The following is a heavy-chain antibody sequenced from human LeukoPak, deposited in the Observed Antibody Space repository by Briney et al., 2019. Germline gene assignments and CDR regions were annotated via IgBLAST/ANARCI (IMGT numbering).Heavy chain of an antibody. Sequence: ASVKVSCKASGYTFTGYYMHWVRQAPGQGLEWMGRINPNSGSTNYAQKFQGRVTMTRDTSISTAYMELSRLRSDDTAVYYCARADCSSTSCLNAFDIWGQGTMVTVSS. J-gene: IGHJ3*02. V-gene: IGHV1-2*06. CDR3: ARADCSSTSCLNAFDI. D-gene: IGHD2-2*01. CDR1: GYTFTGYY. CDR2: INPNSGST.